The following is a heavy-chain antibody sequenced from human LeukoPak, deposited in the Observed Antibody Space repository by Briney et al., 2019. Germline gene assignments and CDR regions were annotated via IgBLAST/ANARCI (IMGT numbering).Heavy chain of an antibody. Sequence: GASVKVSCKASGYTFTGYYMHWVRQAPGQGLEWMGWINPNSGGTNYAQKFQGRVTMTRDTSISTAHMELSRLRSDDTAVYYCARDEGYCSSTSCYGTPIQNYYFDYWGQGTLVTVSS. D-gene: IGHD2-2*01. J-gene: IGHJ4*02. CDR2: INPNSGGT. V-gene: IGHV1-2*02. CDR1: GYTFTGYY. CDR3: ARDEGYCSSTSCYGTPIQNYYFDY.